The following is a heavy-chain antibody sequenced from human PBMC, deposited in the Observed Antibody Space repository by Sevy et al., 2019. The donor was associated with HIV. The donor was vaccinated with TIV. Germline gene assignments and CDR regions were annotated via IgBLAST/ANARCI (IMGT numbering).Heavy chain of an antibody. Sequence: GGSLRLSCAVSGFTFNNAWMNWVRQAPGTGLQWVGLIKSKIDGGTTDYAAPVKGRFTISGDDSKNTLYLQMNSLKIADTAVYYCATAPGYYDSAPFDYWGQGTLVTVSS. CDR1: GFTFNNAW. J-gene: IGHJ4*02. CDR3: ATAPGYYDSAPFDY. V-gene: IGHV3-15*01. CDR2: IKSKIDGGTT. D-gene: IGHD3-22*01.